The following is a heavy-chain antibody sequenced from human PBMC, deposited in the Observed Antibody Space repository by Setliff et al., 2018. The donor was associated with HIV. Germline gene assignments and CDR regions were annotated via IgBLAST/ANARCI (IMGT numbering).Heavy chain of an antibody. V-gene: IGHV3-23*05. CDR2: ISHNGTDT. CDR1: AFTFSKYA. CDR3: AKRRVSNIGPGDY. J-gene: IGHJ4*02. Sequence: RGSLRLSCTGSAFTFSKYAMNWVRQAPGKGLEWVSGISHNGTDTHYADSLKGRFAVSRDNSNNTLFLHMHNLRADDTAVYYCAKRRVSNIGPGDYWGQGTLVTVSS. D-gene: IGHD3-16*02.